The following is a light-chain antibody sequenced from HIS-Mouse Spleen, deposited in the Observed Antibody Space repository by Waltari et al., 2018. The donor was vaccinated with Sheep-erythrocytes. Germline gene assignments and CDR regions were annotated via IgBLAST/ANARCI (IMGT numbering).Light chain of an antibody. CDR3: CSYAGSYNHV. Sequence: QSALTQPRSVSGSPGRSVTISCTGTSSDVARYNYVSWYQQHPGKAPKLMIYDVSKRPSGVPDRFSGSKSGNTASLTISGLQAEDEADYYCCSYAGSYNHVFATGTKVTVL. V-gene: IGLV2-11*01. CDR2: DVS. J-gene: IGLJ1*01. CDR1: SSDVARYNY.